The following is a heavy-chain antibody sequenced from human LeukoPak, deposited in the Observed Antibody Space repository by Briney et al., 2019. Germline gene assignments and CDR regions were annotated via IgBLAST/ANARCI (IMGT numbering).Heavy chain of an antibody. J-gene: IGHJ5*02. CDR2: INPSGGST. CDR3: ARDRYCSSTSCGGEFDP. Sequence: ASVKVSCKVSGYTLTELSMHWVRQAPGQGLEWMGIINPSGGSTSYAQKFQGRVTMTRDTSTSTVYMELSSLRSEDTAVYYCARDRYCSSTSCGGEFDPWGQGTLVTVSS. CDR1: GYTLTELS. D-gene: IGHD2-2*01. V-gene: IGHV1-46*01.